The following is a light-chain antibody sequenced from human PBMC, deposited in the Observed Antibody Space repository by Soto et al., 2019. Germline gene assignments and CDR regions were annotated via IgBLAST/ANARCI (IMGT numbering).Light chain of an antibody. V-gene: IGKV1-39*01. Sequence: DIQMTQSPSSLSASVGDRVTITCRASQSISSYLNWYQQKPGKAPKHLIYAASSLQSGVPSRFSGSGSGTDFTLTISSLQPEDFATYYCQQSYSTTTFGGGTKVEIK. J-gene: IGKJ4*01. CDR3: QQSYSTTT. CDR2: AAS. CDR1: QSISSY.